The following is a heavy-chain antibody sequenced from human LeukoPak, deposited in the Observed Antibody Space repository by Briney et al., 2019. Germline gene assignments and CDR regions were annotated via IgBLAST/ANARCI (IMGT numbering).Heavy chain of an antibody. Sequence: APVKVSCKASGYTFTGYYMHWVRQAPGQGLEWMGWISGYNGDTNYAQKLQGRVTMTTDTSTSTAYMELRSLKSDDTAVYYCARAGATVTSHFDSWGQGTLVTVSS. CDR3: ARAGATVTSHFDS. CDR2: ISGYNGDT. V-gene: IGHV1-18*04. D-gene: IGHD4-17*01. CDR1: GYTFTGYY. J-gene: IGHJ4*02.